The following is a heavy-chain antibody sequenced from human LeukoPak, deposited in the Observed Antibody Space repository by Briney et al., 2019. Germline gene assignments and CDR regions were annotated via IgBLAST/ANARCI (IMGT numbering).Heavy chain of an antibody. D-gene: IGHD6-19*01. CDR1: GYTFSNYG. CDR2: TSYNGNT. V-gene: IGHV1-18*04. CDR3: ARHSGSGWQALGY. J-gene: IGHJ4*02. Sequence: ASVKVSCKASGYTFSNYGISWVRQAPGLGLEWMGWTSYNGNTTYAQKFQDRVTMTTDTSTTTAYMELRSLESDDTAVYYCARHSGSGWQALGYWGQGTLVTVSS.